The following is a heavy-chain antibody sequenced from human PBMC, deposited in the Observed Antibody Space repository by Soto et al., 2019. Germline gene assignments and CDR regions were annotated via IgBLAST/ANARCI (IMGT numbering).Heavy chain of an antibody. J-gene: IGHJ4*02. CDR1: GFTFSSYW. V-gene: IGHV3-74*01. CDR3: ARAPPFSSSPGDY. Sequence: GGSLRLSCAASGFTFSSYWIHWVRQAPGKGLVWVSRINSDGSSTCYAGSLKVRFTISRDNAKNTLYLQMSSLRAEDTSVYYCARAPPFSSSPGDYLGQGTLVTVSS. D-gene: IGHD6-6*01. CDR2: INSDGSST.